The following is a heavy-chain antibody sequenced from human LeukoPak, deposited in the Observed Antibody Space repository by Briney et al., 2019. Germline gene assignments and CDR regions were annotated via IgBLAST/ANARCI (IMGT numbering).Heavy chain of an antibody. Sequence: PGGSLRLSCAASGFTFSSYSMNWVRQAPGKGLEWVSYISSSSSTIYYADSVKGRFTISRDNAKNSLYLQMNSLRAEDTAVYYCARAGSSWYFHIDYWGQGTLVTVSS. CDR1: GFTFSSYS. V-gene: IGHV3-48*04. CDR2: ISSSSSTI. CDR3: ARAGSSWYFHIDY. J-gene: IGHJ4*02. D-gene: IGHD6-13*01.